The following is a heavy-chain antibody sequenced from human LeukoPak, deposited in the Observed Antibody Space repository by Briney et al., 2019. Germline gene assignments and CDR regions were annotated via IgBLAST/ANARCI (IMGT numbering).Heavy chain of an antibody. V-gene: IGHV3-21*01. CDR2: IGPTGSDR. CDR1: GLTFSTSG. CDR3: ATETNGRHYDY. J-gene: IGHJ4*02. Sequence: GGSLRLSCTASGLTFSTSGFNWVRQAPGQGLEWVASIGPTGSDRYHADSIKGRFTISRDNANKFLYLQMNSLRAEDTAVYYCATETNGRHYDYWGQGTLLTVSS. D-gene: IGHD1-14*01.